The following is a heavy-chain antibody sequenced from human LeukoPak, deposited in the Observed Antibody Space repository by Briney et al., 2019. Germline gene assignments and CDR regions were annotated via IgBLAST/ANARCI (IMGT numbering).Heavy chain of an antibody. CDR1: GFTFGDYA. J-gene: IGHJ3*02. CDR2: IRSKAYGGTT. D-gene: IGHD3-22*01. CDR3: TREEPYYYDSSGPRGAFDI. V-gene: IGHV3-49*04. Sequence: GGSLRLSCTASGFTFGDYAMSWVRQAPGKGLEWVGFIRSKAYGGTTEYAASVKGRFTISRDDSKSIAYLQMNSLKTEDTAVYYCTREEPYYYDSSGPRGAFDIWGQGTMVTVSS.